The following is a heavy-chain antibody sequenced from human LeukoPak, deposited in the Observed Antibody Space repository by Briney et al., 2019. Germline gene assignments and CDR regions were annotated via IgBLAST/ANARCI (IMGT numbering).Heavy chain of an antibody. Sequence: SETLSLTCTVSGGTISSYYWNWIRQPPGKGLEWIGYIHDSGSTKYNPSLKGRVTISVDRSNNQFSLRLTSVTAADTAVYYCARGEEHGSGTVHFDYWGQGTLVTVSS. CDR2: IHDSGST. D-gene: IGHD3-10*01. V-gene: IGHV4-59*12. CDR3: ARGEEHGSGTVHFDY. J-gene: IGHJ4*02. CDR1: GGTISSYY.